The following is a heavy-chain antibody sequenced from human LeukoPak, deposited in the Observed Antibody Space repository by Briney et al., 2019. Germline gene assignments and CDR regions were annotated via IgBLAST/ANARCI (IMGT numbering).Heavy chain of an antibody. D-gene: IGHD6-13*01. CDR3: ARDLMGIAYRGAFYY. CDR1: GFTVSSNY. CDR2: IYSDGST. J-gene: IGHJ4*02. Sequence: PGGSLRLSCAASGFTVSSNYMSWVRQAPGKGLEWVSIIYSDGSTYYADSVKGRFTISRDNSKNTLYLQMNSLRAEDTAVYYCARDLMGIAYRGAFYYWGQGTLVTVSS. V-gene: IGHV3-53*01.